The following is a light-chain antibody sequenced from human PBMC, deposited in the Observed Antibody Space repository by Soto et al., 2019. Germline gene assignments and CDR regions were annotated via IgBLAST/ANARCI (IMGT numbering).Light chain of an antibody. CDR3: QQYFDSIT. CDR1: QSVAGNY. V-gene: IGKV3-20*01. CDR2: GAS. Sequence: ETVLTQSPDSLSLSPGDTATLSCRASQSVAGNYLAWYQQKPGRAPRLLIYGASNRATGIPDRFSGSGSGTDFTLTISRLEPEDFAVFYCQQYFDSITFGQGTRLEIE. J-gene: IGKJ5*01.